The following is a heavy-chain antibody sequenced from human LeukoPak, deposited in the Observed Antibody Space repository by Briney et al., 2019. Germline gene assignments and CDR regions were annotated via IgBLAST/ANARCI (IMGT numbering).Heavy chain of an antibody. J-gene: IGHJ5*02. CDR3: ARGPTDFWSGYYPNWFDP. D-gene: IGHD3-3*01. Sequence: SQTLSLTCTVSGGSISSYYWSWIRQPPGKGLEWIGYIYYSGSTNYNPSLKSRVTISVDTSKNQFSLKLSSVTAADTAVYYCARGPTDFWSGYYPNWFDPWGQGTLVTVSS. CDR1: GGSISSYY. V-gene: IGHV4-59*01. CDR2: IYYSGST.